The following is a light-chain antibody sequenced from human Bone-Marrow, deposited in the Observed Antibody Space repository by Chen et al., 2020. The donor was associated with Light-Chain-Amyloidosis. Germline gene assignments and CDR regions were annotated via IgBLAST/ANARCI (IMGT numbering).Light chain of an antibody. V-gene: IGLV3-25*03. CDR3: QSADSSGTYEVI. CDR1: DLPTKY. Sequence: SYELTQPPSVSVSPGQTARITCSGDDLPTKYAYWYQQKPGQAPVLVIHRDTERPSGISERVSGCISGTTATLTISGVQAEDEADYHCQSADSSGTYEVIFGGGTKLTVL. CDR2: RDT. J-gene: IGLJ2*01.